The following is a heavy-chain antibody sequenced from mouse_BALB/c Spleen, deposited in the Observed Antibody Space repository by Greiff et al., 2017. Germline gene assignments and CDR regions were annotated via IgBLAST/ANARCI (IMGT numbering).Heavy chain of an antibody. D-gene: IGHD1-1*01. CDR2: IDPENGNT. V-gene: IGHV14-1*02. J-gene: IGHJ3*01. CDR3: ARSEYYYGSSSWFAY. Sequence: EVKLVESGAELVRPGALVKLSCKASGFNIKDYYMHWVKQRPEQGLEWIGWIDPENGNTIYDPKFQGKASITADTSSNTAYLQLSSLTSEDTAVYYCARSEYYYGSSSWFAYWGQGTLVTVSA. CDR1: GFNIKDYY.